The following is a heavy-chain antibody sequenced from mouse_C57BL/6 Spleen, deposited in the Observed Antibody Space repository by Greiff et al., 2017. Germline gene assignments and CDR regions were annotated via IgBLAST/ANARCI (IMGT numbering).Heavy chain of an antibody. V-gene: IGHV1-26*01. CDR3: ARGPYYYGSNYFDC. CDR2: INPNNGGT. Sequence: VQLQQSGPELVKPGASVKISCKASGYTFTDYYMHWVKQSPGKSLEWIGVINPNNGGTSYNQKFKGKATLTVDKSSSTAYMELRSLTSEDSAVYYCARGPYYYGSNYFDCWGQGTTLTVAS. J-gene: IGHJ2*01. CDR1: GYTFTDYY. D-gene: IGHD1-1*01.